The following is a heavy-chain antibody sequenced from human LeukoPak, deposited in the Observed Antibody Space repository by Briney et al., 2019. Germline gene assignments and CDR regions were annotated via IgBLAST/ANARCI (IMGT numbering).Heavy chain of an antibody. CDR2: VNHSGST. D-gene: IGHD3-10*01. J-gene: IGHJ2*01. CDR1: GGSLSG. V-gene: IGHV4-34*01. Sequence: SETLSLTCAVNGGSLSGWIRQPPGKGLEWIGRVNHSGSTNYNPSLKSRVTISVDTSKNQFSLKLSSVTAADTAVYYCARGPVRGRYFDLWGRGTLVTVSS. CDR3: ARGPVRGRYFDL.